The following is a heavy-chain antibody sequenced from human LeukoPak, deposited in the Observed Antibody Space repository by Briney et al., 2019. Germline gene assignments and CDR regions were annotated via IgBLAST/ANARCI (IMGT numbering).Heavy chain of an antibody. D-gene: IGHD3-10*01. CDR2: INHSGST. Sequence: PSETLSLTCAVYGGSFSGYQWSWIRQPPGKGLEWIGEINHSGSTNYNPSLKSRVTISQDTSKKQLSLKLSSVTAADTAVYYCAGGLWFGELLTYSLDVWGQGTTVTVSS. CDR1: GGSFSGYQ. V-gene: IGHV4-34*01. J-gene: IGHJ6*02. CDR3: AGGLWFGELLTYSLDV.